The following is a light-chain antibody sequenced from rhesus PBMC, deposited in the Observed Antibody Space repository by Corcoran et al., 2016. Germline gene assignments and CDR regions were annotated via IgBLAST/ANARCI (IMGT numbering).Light chain of an antibody. J-gene: IGKJ3*01. CDR3: MQTIELPFT. CDR1: QTLLDRDGYTC. CDR2: AVS. Sequence: DIVMTQTPLSLAVTPGEPASLSCTSSQTLLDRDGYTCLDWYLQKPGQSPQLLIYAVSNRVSEVPDRFSGSGSGTNFTLKIIRVEADDVGLYYCMQTIELPFTFGPGTKLDIK. V-gene: IGKV2-90*01.